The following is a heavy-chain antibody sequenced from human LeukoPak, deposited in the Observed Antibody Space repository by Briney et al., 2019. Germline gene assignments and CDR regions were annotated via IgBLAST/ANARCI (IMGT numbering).Heavy chain of an antibody. V-gene: IGHV4-59*12. CDR3: ARDHIAAVVGAFEI. CDR1: GGSISSYY. Sequence: KASETLSLTCTVSGGSISSYYWSWIRQPPGKGLEWIGYIYYSGSTNYNPSLKSRVTISVDTSKNQFSLKLSSVTAADTAVYYCARDHIAAVVGAFEIWGQGTMVIVSS. CDR2: IYYSGST. D-gene: IGHD6-13*01. J-gene: IGHJ3*02.